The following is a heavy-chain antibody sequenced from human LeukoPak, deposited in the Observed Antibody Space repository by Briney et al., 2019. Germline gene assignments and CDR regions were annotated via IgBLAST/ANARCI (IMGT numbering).Heavy chain of an antibody. CDR2: ISGSGGST. V-gene: IGHV3-23*01. D-gene: IGHD2-2*01. CDR1: GFTFSNYA. CDR3: AKTRRYCSSTSCPGPFDY. Sequence: PGGSLRLSCAASGFTFSNYAMSWVRQAPGKGLEWVSAISGSGGSTYYADSVKGRFTISRDNSKNTLYLQMNSLRAEDTAVYYCAKTRRYCSSTSCPGPFDYWGQGTLVTVSS. J-gene: IGHJ4*02.